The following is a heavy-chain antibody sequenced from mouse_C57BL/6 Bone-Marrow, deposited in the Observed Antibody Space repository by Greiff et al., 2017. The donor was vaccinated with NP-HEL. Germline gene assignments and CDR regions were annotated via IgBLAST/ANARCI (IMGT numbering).Heavy chain of an antibody. J-gene: IGHJ2*01. Sequence: DVQLQESGPELVKPGASVKIPCKASGYTFTDYNMDWVKQSHGKSLEWIGDINPNNGGTIYNQKFKGKATLTVDKSSSTAYMELRSLTSEDTAVYYCARRAWDGDYFDYWGQGTTLTVSS. D-gene: IGHD4-1*01. CDR2: INPNNGGT. V-gene: IGHV1-18*01. CDR3: ARRAWDGDYFDY. CDR1: GYTFTDYN.